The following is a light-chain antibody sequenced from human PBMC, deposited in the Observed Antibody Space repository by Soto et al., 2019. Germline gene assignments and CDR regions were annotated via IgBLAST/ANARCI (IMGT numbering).Light chain of an antibody. CDR1: QSIRSN. Sequence: EIVMTQSPDTLSVSPGEGAPLSCRVSQSIRSNLAWYQQRPGQAPRLLMYGASTRADGIPARFTGSGSGTEFTLTISSLQSEDFAVYYCQQYHIWPPWTSGQGTKVDNK. V-gene: IGKV3-15*01. CDR2: GAS. CDR3: QQYHIWPPWT. J-gene: IGKJ1*01.